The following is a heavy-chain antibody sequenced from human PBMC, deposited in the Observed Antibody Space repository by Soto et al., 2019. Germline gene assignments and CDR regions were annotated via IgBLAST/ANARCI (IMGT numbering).Heavy chain of an antibody. CDR3: ARDGFGGTAFRGYCDY. Sequence: QVQLVESGGGVVQPGRSLRLSCVVPGSIFSGYGMHWVRQAPGKGLEWLAVIWYDGSVKYYADSVEGRFTISRDNSKNTLSLQMDSLRVEDTAVYYCARDGFGGTAFRGYCDYWGQGTLVTVSS. V-gene: IGHV3-33*01. CDR2: IWYDGSVK. J-gene: IGHJ4*02. D-gene: IGHD3-16*01. CDR1: GSIFSGYG.